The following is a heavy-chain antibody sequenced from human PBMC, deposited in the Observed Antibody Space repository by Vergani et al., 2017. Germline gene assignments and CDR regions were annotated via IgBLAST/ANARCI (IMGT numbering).Heavy chain of an antibody. Sequence: QITLKESGPTLVKPTQTLTLTCTFSGFSLTTRGVAVGWIRQPPGKALEWLAIVFWDDDKRYSTSLKTRLTISKDTSKNQVVLTMTNMDPVDTATYYCARGKGYCSSTSCYFGYYYYYMDVWGKGTTVTVSS. CDR3: ARGKGYCSSTSCYFGYYYYYMDV. CDR1: GFSLTTRGVA. J-gene: IGHJ6*03. CDR2: VFWDDDK. D-gene: IGHD2-2*01. V-gene: IGHV2-5*02.